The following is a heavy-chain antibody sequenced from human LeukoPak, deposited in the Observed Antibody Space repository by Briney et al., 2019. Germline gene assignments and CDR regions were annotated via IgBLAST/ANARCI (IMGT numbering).Heavy chain of an antibody. CDR1: GFTFSNYG. J-gene: IGHJ6*02. Sequence: GGSLRLSCTASGFTFSNYGMHWVRQAPGKGLEWVAVMWVWNDGSNEYYADSVKGRFTIARDNSKNTLYLQMVSLRAEDTADYYCARDRFPHNDAHYGMDVWGQGTTVTVSS. CDR2: MWVWNDGSNE. V-gene: IGHV3-33*01. D-gene: IGHD2-8*01. CDR3: ARDRFPHNDAHYGMDV.